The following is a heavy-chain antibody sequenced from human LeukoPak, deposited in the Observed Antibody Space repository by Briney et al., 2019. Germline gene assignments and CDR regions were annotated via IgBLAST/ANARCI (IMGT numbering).Heavy chain of an antibody. J-gene: IGHJ4*02. CDR3: AKFAERYYDFWSGYSEGGYFDY. D-gene: IGHD3-3*01. V-gene: IGHV3-30*02. CDR2: IRYDGSNK. CDR1: GFTFSSYG. Sequence: GGSLRLSCAASGFTFSSYGMHWVRQAPGKGLEWVAFIRYDGSNKYYADSVKGRFTISRDNSKNTLYLQMNSLRAEDTAVYYCAKFAERYYDFWSGYSEGGYFDYWGQGTLVTVSS.